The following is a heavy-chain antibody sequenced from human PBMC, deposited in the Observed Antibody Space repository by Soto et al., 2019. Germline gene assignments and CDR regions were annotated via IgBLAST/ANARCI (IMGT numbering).Heavy chain of an antibody. CDR2: IYYSGST. Sequence: SETLSLTCTVSGGSISSYYWSWIRQPPGKGLEWIGYIYYSGSTNYNPSLKSRVTISVDTSKNQFSLKLSSVTAADTAVYYCARVGDGYNLDYYGMDVWGQGTTVTAP. CDR3: ARVGDGYNLDYYGMDV. D-gene: IGHD5-12*01. V-gene: IGHV4-59*01. CDR1: GGSISSYY. J-gene: IGHJ6*02.